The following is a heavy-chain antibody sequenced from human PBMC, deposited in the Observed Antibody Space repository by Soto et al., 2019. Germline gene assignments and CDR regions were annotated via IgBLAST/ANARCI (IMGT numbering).Heavy chain of an antibody. CDR3: ARRLYETSGYRYFDY. V-gene: IGHV1-18*01. CDR2: ISAYNGNT. CDR1: GYTFTSYG. J-gene: IGHJ4*02. D-gene: IGHD3-22*01. Sequence: GASVKVSCKASGYTFTSYGISWVRQAPGQGLEWMGWISAYNGNTNYAQKLQGRVTMTTDTSTSTAYMELRSLRSDDTAVYYCARRLYETSGYRYFDYWGQGTLVTVSS.